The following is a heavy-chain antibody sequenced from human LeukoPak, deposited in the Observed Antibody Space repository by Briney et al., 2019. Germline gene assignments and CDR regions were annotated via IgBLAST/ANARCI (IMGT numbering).Heavy chain of an antibody. Sequence: GASVKVSCKASGYTFTSYDINWVRQATGQGLEWMGWMNPNSGNTGYAQKFQGRVTMTRDTSIGTAYMELSSLRSEDTAVYYCARDRRLERHPFDYWGQGTLVTVSS. CDR3: ARDRRLERHPFDY. CDR2: MNPNSGNT. J-gene: IGHJ4*02. V-gene: IGHV1-8*01. CDR1: GYTFTSYD. D-gene: IGHD1-1*01.